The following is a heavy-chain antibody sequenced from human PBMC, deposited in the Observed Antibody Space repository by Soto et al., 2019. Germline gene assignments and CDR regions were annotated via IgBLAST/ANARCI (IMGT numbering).Heavy chain of an antibody. CDR3: ARIDSSGWYGPYGMDV. Sequence: SGPTLVNPTQTLTLTCTFSGFSLSTNRMCISWIRQPPGKALEWLARIDWDDNEYYSTSLKTRLTISKDTSKNQVVLTMTNMDPVDTATYYCARIDSSGWYGPYGMDVWGQGTTVTSP. CDR2: IDWDDNE. J-gene: IGHJ6*02. D-gene: IGHD6-19*01. V-gene: IGHV2-70*11. CDR1: GFSLSTNRMC.